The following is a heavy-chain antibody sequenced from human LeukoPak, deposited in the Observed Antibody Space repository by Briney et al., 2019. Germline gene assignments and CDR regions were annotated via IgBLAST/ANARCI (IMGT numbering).Heavy chain of an antibody. CDR1: GFTFSSHA. D-gene: IGHD1-1*01. Sequence: PGGSLSLSCAASGFTFSSHAMSWVRQAPGKGLEWVSAISDSGVSTYYADSVKGRFTISRDNSKNALFLQMNSLRVEDTAIYYCAKGQELDDGVFDSWGQGTLVTVSS. V-gene: IGHV3-23*01. CDR3: AKGQELDDGVFDS. CDR2: ISDSGVST. J-gene: IGHJ4*02.